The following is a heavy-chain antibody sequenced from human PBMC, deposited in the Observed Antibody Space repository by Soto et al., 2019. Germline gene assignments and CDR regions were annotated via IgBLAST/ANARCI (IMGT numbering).Heavy chain of an antibody. V-gene: IGHV1-69*01. Sequence: QVQLVQSGAEVKKPGSSVKVSCKASGGTFSSYAISWVRQAPGQGLEWMGGIIPISDTTNYGQKLQGRVTITADESRSTAYLELSSLRCEDTAVYYCARSQGSNNSLEVYYYYYCGMDLWGQGTPVTVSS. CDR1: GGTFSSYA. D-gene: IGHD2-2*01. CDR2: IIPISDTT. J-gene: IGHJ6*02. CDR3: ARSQGSNNSLEVYYYYYCGMDL.